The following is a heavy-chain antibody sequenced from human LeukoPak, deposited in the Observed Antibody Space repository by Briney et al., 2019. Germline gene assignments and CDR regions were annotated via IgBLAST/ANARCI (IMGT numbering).Heavy chain of an antibody. CDR2: IYYSGST. CDR3: ARRTVVPAAVDY. D-gene: IGHD2-2*01. J-gene: IGHJ4*02. V-gene: IGHV4-39*07. Sequence: PSETLSLTCTVSGGSISSSSYYWGWIRQPPGKGLEWIGSIYYSGSTYYNPSLKSRVTISVDTSKNQFSLKLSSVTAADTAVYCCARRTVVPAAVDYWGQGTLVTVSS. CDR1: GGSISSSSYY.